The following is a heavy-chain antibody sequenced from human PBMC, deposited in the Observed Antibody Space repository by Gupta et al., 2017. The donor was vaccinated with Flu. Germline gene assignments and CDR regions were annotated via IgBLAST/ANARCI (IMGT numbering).Heavy chain of an antibody. D-gene: IGHD6-6*01. V-gene: IGHV3-23*01. CDR2: ISGSGGST. CDR1: GFTFSSYA. Sequence: EVQLLESGGGLVQPGGSLRLSCAASGFTFSSYAMSWVRQAPGKGLEWVSAISGSGGSTYYADSVKGRFTISRDNSKNTLYLQMNSLRAEDTAVYYCAKDTKIAARLFGYYYYGMDVWGQGTTVTVSS. CDR3: AKDTKIAARLFGYYYYGMDV. J-gene: IGHJ6*02.